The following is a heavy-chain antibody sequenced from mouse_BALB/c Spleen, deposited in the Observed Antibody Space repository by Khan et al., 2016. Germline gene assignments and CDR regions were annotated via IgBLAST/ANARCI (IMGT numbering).Heavy chain of an antibody. CDR2: IRSETSTYAT. J-gene: IGHJ2*01. Sequence: VQLVESGGGLVQPIESLKLSCAASGFTFITYAMNWVQQAPGKGLEWIASIRSETSTYATYYADSVKDRFTIYSADSQSMLYLQMNNVKTEDTARYYGVRYDYDDWRQGATLTVSS. D-gene: IGHD2-4*01. V-gene: IGHV10-1*02. CDR3: VRYDYDD. CDR1: GFTFITYA.